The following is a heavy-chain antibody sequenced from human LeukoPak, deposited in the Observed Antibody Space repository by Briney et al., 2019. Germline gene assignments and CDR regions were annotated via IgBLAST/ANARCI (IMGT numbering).Heavy chain of an antibody. Sequence: SVKVSCKASGDTFSSYAISWVRQAPGQGLEWMGRVLPSLGIANYAQRFQGRVTITAEKSTSTAYMKKSRLRSEDTAVYYCARPSSAGELRYWGQGTLVTVSS. CDR1: GDTFSSYA. CDR3: ARPSSAGELRY. CDR2: VLPSLGIA. J-gene: IGHJ4*02. D-gene: IGHD1-7*01. V-gene: IGHV1-69*04.